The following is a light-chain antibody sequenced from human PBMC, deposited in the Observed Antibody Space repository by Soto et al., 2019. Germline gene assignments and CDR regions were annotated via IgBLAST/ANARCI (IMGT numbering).Light chain of an antibody. CDR2: EVS. J-gene: IGKJ2*01. V-gene: IGKV1-5*03. CDR3: QQFNSHPYT. Sequence: DIQMTQSPSTLSASVGDRVTITCRASRSAGEWLAWYQQKPGKAPILLIYEVSNLQSGVPSRFSGSGSETDFSLTIDSLQPDDFATYYCQQFNSHPYTFGPGTKVDIK. CDR1: RSAGEW.